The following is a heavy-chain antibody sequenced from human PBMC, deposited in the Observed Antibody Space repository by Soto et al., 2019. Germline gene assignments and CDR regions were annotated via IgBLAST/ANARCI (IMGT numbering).Heavy chain of an antibody. Sequence: PGGSLRLSCAASGFTFSSYSMNWVRQAPGKGLEWVSSISSSSSYIYYADSVKGRFTISRDNAKNSLHLQMNSLRAEDTAVYYCARFIAVAGYYYYYYGMDVWGQGTTVTVSS. CDR2: ISSSSSYI. CDR1: GFTFSSYS. J-gene: IGHJ6*02. D-gene: IGHD6-19*01. V-gene: IGHV3-21*01. CDR3: ARFIAVAGYYYYYYGMDV.